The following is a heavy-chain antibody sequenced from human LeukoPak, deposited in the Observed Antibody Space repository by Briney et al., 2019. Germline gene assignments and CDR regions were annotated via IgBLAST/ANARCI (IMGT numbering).Heavy chain of an antibody. V-gene: IGHV4-4*08. D-gene: IGHD3-10*01. Sequence: SETLSLTCTVSGGSISTNYWSWIRQPPGKGLEWIGYIHNSGNTNSNPSLKSRVTISVDTSKNQFSLKLTSVTAADTAVYYCATDNSYGSGSYYTWGQGTLVTVSS. CDR1: GGSISTNY. CDR3: ATDNSYGSGSYYT. CDR2: IHNSGNT. J-gene: IGHJ4*02.